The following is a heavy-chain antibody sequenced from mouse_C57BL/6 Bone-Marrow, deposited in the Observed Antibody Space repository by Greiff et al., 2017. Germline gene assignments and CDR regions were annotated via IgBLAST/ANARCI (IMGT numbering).Heavy chain of an antibody. Sequence: EVQLVESGGGLVKPGGSLKLSCAASGFTFSSYTMSWVRQTPAKRLEWVATISGGGGNTYYPDSVKGRFTISRDNATNTLYLQMSSLRSEDTALYYCVRRHYCGSLFDYWGQGTLVTVSA. CDR2: ISGGGGNT. CDR3: VRRHYCGSLFDY. J-gene: IGHJ3*01. D-gene: IGHD1-1*01. CDR1: GFTFSSYT. V-gene: IGHV5-9*01.